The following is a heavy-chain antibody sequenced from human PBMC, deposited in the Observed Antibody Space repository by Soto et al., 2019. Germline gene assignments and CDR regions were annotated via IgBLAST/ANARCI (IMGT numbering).Heavy chain of an antibody. V-gene: IGHV1-2*02. CDR3: ARSGNWNYVDY. CDR2: XNPNRXGT. CDR1: GSTFTGYY. Sequence: XSVKVSCKASGSTFTGYYMHWVRQAPGQGLEWMGWXNPNRXGTNYEKKFQXXVTMTRDXXISTDYMEMSRLRSDDTAVYYCARSGNWNYVDYWGQGTLVTVS. D-gene: IGHD1-1*01. J-gene: IGHJ4*02.